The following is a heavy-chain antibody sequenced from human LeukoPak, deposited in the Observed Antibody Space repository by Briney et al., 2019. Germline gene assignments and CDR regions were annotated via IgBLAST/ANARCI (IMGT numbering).Heavy chain of an antibody. V-gene: IGHV3-21*01. CDR3: ARNGPHDYEKPRRYYYYMDV. CDR2: ISSSSSYI. D-gene: IGHD4-17*01. Sequence: YPGGSLRLSCAASGFTFSSYAMSWVRQAPGKGLEWVSSISSSSSYIYYADSVKGRFTISRDNAKNSLYLQMNSLRAEDTAVYYCARNGPHDYEKPRRYYYYMDVWGKGTTVTISS. J-gene: IGHJ6*03. CDR1: GFTFSSYA.